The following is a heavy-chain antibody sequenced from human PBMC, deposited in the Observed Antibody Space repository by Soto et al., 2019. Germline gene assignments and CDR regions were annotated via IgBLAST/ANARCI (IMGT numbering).Heavy chain of an antibody. CDR2: ISSSSSYI. D-gene: IGHD2-2*01. Sequence: GGSLRLSCAASGFTFSSYSMNWVRQAPGKGLEWVSSISSSSSYIYYADSVKGRFTISRDNAKNSLYLQMNSLRAEDTAVYYCARDWGPIVVVPAAIAGGYYYYGMDVWGQGTTVTVSS. CDR3: ARDWGPIVVVPAAIAGGYYYYGMDV. CDR1: GFTFSSYS. J-gene: IGHJ6*02. V-gene: IGHV3-21*01.